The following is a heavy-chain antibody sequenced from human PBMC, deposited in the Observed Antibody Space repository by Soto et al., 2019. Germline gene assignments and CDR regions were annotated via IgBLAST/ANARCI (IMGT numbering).Heavy chain of an antibody. V-gene: IGHV4-34*01. CDR1: GGSFSGYY. D-gene: IGHD2-2*01. CDR2: INHSGST. CDR3: ARVVAPAAMGGWFAP. Sequence: SETLSLTCAVYGGSFSGYYWSWIRQPPGKGLEWIGEINHSGSTNYNPSLKSRVTISVDTSKNQFSLKLSSVTAAGTAVYYCARVVAPAAMGGWFAPWGQGTLVTVSS. J-gene: IGHJ5*02.